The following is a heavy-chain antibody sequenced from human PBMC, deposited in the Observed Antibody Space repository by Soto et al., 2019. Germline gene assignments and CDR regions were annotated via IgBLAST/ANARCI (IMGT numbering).Heavy chain of an antibody. D-gene: IGHD3-16*01. Sequence: EVQLVESGGGLVQPGRSLRLSCAASGFTFDDYAMHWVRQAPGKGLEWVSGISWNSGSIGYADSVKGRFTISRDNAKNSLYLQMNSLRAEDTALYYCAKDKRGTAWGQGTMVTVSS. V-gene: IGHV3-9*01. J-gene: IGHJ3*01. CDR3: AKDKRGTA. CDR2: ISWNSGSI. CDR1: GFTFDDYA.